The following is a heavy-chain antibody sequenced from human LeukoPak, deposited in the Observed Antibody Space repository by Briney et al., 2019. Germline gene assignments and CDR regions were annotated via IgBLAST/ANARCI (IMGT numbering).Heavy chain of an antibody. Sequence: ASVKVSCKASGYTFTAYYMHWVRQAPGQGLEWMGWINPNSGGTNYAQKFQGRVTMTRDTSISTAYMELSRLTSDDTAVYYCARAANPQDCFDCWGQRTLVIVSS. CDR3: ARAANPQDCFDC. J-gene: IGHJ4*02. V-gene: IGHV1-2*02. CDR2: INPNSGGT. D-gene: IGHD2-8*01. CDR1: GYTFTAYY.